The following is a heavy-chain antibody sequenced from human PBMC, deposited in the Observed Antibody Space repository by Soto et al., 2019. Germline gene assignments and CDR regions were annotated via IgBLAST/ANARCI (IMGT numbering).Heavy chain of an antibody. CDR2: IYYSGST. J-gene: IGHJ6*02. CDR1: GGSISSYY. Sequence: SETLSLTCTVFGGSISSYYWSWIRQPPGKGLEWIGYIYYSGSTNYNPSLKSRVTISVDTSKNQFSLKLSSVTAADTAVYYCASGKGYYYGMDVWGQGTRVSVSS. CDR3: ASGKGYYYGMDV. V-gene: IGHV4-59*01.